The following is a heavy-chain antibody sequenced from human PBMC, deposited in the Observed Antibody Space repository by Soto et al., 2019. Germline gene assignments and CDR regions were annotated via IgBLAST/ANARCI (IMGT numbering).Heavy chain of an antibody. CDR3: AKEWVYSISWSFCDN. CDR2: IGSSGTTT. Sequence: EVQLLESGGGLVQPGGSLRLSCAASGFTFTSYAMSWVRQAPGEGLEWVSAIGSSGTTTYYADSVKGRFTISRDNSKNTLYLQMNSLRAEDTAVYYSAKEWVYSISWSFCDNWGQGTLVTVSS. V-gene: IGHV3-23*01. D-gene: IGHD6-13*01. J-gene: IGHJ4*02. CDR1: GFTFTSYA.